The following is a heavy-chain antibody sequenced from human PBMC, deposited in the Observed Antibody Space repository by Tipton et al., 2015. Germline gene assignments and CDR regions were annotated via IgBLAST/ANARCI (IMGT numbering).Heavy chain of an antibody. CDR2: ISYTETS. D-gene: IGHD4-17*01. CDR3: ARFDYGDYLTGFDP. Sequence: TLSLTCTVSGGSVSSGSYYWSWIRQPPGKGLEWIGYISYTETSHYNPSLKSRVTISTDTSKNQFSLKLSSVTAADTAVYYCARFDYGDYLTGFDPWGQGTLVTVSS. CDR1: GGSVSSGSYY. V-gene: IGHV4-61*01. J-gene: IGHJ5*02.